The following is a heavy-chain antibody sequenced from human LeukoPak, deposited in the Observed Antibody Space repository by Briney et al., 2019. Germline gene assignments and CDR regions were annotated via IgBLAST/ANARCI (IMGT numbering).Heavy chain of an antibody. Sequence: ASVKVSCKASGYIFANYVINWVRQAPGQGLEWMGWISANNGNTNYAQSLLGRVTMTTDTSTSTAYVELTGLRSDDTAVYYCAREEKLRFLERLPSNMDVWGQGTTVIVSS. CDR2: ISANNGNT. CDR3: AREEKLRFLERLPSNMDV. CDR1: GYIFANYV. D-gene: IGHD3-3*01. V-gene: IGHV1-18*01. J-gene: IGHJ6*02.